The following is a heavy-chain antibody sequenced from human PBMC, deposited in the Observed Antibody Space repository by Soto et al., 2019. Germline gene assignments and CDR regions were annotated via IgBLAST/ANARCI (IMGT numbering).Heavy chain of an antibody. Sequence: QVHLVQSGAEVKKPGASVTVSCTSSGYPFTHYGITWVRQAPGQGLEWMGWISPYNGNTNYGQTLQGRVTLTTDTSTSTVYMELRSLRSDDTAVYYCARDQSFDRSYYYGIDVWGQGTTVTVSS. CDR2: ISPYNGNT. V-gene: IGHV1-18*01. J-gene: IGHJ6*02. CDR1: GYPFTHYG. D-gene: IGHD3-10*01. CDR3: ARDQSFDRSYYYGIDV.